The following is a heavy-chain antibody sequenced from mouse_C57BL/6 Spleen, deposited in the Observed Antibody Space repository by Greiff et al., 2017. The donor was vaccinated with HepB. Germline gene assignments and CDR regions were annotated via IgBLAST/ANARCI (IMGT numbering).Heavy chain of an antibody. V-gene: IGHV1-64*01. Sequence: VQLQQPGAELVKPGASVKLSCKASGYTFTSYWMHWVKQRPGQGLEWIGMIHPNSGSTNYNEKFKSKATLTVDKSSSTAYMQLSSLTSEDSAVYYCARLTTVPYAIDYWGQGTSVTVSS. D-gene: IGHD1-1*01. CDR1: GYTFTSYW. J-gene: IGHJ4*01. CDR2: IHPNSGST. CDR3: ARLTTVPYAIDY.